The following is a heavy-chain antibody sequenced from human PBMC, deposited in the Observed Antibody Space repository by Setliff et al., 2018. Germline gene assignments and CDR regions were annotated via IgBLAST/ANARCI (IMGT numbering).Heavy chain of an antibody. J-gene: IGHJ4*02. CDR3: ARVPNFWIGYLDH. D-gene: IGHD3-3*01. CDR2: IYYSGST. V-gene: IGHV4-39*07. Sequence: SETLSLTCTVSGGSISSSSYYWGWIRQPPGKGLEWIGSIYYSGSTNYNPSLKSRVTISIHTSKTQFSLNLISVTAADTAVYYCARVPNFWIGYLDHWGQGTLVTVSS. CDR1: GGSISSSSYY.